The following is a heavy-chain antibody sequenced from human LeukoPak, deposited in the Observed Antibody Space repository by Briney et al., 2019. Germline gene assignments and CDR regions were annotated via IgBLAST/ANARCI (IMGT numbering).Heavy chain of an antibody. Sequence: SETLSLTCTVSGDSISSSYYYWVWIRQHPGNGLEWIGSIYYDGSTYYNPSLKSRVTISSDTSKNQFSLKVSSLTATDTAVYYCARRSHCTGGSCPPVWGQGTTVTVSS. V-gene: IGHV4-39*01. CDR1: GDSISSSYYY. D-gene: IGHD2-15*01. J-gene: IGHJ6*02. CDR2: IYYDGST. CDR3: ARRSHCTGGSCPPV.